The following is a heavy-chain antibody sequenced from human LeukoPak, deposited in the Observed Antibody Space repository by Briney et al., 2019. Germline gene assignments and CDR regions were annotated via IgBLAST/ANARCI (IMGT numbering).Heavy chain of an antibody. D-gene: IGHD3-22*01. CDR3: ARARGYYDSSGYPLSQGYYYMDV. V-gene: IGHV1-69*13. J-gene: IGHJ6*03. CDR2: IIPIFGTA. Sequence: GASVKVSCKASGGTFSSYAISWVRQAPGQGLEWMGGIIPIFGTANYAQKFQGRVTITADESTSTAYMELSSLRSEDTAVYYCARARGYYDSSGYPLSQGYYYMDVWGKGTTVTVSS. CDR1: GGTFSSYA.